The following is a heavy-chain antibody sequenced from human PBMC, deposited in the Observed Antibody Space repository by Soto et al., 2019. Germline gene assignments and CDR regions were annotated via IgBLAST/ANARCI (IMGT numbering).Heavy chain of an antibody. V-gene: IGHV4-59*01. CDR3: ARNSGSYYRWFDP. Sequence: SETLSLTCSISGGSISGYDWSWIRQPPGKGLEWIGYIYYSGSTNYNPSLKSRVTISVDTSKNQFSLKLNSVTAADTAVYYCARNSGSYYRWFDPWGQGTLVTVSS. CDR1: GGSISGYD. CDR2: IYYSGST. J-gene: IGHJ5*02. D-gene: IGHD1-26*01.